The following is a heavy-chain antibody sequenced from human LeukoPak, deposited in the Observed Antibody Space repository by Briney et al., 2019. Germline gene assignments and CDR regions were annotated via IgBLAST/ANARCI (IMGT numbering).Heavy chain of an antibody. Sequence: GGSLRLSCAASGFTFSSYEMNWVRQAPGKGLEWVSVIYFGGGTYYADSVKGRFTISRDNSTNTLFLQMDSLRAEDTAIYYCARGRARAFFDFWGQGTLVTVSS. V-gene: IGHV3-66*01. D-gene: IGHD6-6*01. J-gene: IGHJ4*02. CDR1: GFTFSSYE. CDR3: ARGRARAFFDF. CDR2: IYFGGGT.